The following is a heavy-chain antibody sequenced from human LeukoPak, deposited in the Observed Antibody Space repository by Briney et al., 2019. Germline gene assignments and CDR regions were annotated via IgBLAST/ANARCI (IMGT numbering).Heavy chain of an antibody. CDR2: TYYRSTWYN. D-gene: IGHD2-2*01. CDR1: GDRVSHNSVS. V-gene: IGHV6-1*01. J-gene: IGHJ5*02. CDR3: ARRLTQYDCFDP. Sequence: QTLSLTCAISGDRVSHNSVSWHWIRQSPSRGLEWLGRTYYRSTWYNDYAVPVRGRITVNPDTSKNQFSLHLNSVTPEDTAVYYCARRLTQYDCFDPWGQGILVTVSS.